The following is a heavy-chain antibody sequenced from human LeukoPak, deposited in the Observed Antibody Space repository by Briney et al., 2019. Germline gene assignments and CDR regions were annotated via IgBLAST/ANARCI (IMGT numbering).Heavy chain of an antibody. CDR3: ARDHDPNYFDY. D-gene: IGHD3-16*01. CDR1: GGSISSGDYY. CDR2: IYYSGST. Sequence: SETLSLTCTVSGGSISSGDYYWSWIRQPPGKGLEWIGYIYYSGSTYYNPSLKSRVTMSVDTSKNQFSLKLSSVTAADTAVYYCARDHDPNYFDYWGQGTLVTVSS. V-gene: IGHV4-30-4*01. J-gene: IGHJ4*02.